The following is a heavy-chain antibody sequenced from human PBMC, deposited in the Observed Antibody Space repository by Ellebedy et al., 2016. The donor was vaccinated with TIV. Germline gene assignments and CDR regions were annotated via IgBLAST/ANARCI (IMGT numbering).Heavy chain of an antibody. CDR1: GFTFDDYA. D-gene: IGHD3-9*01. CDR2: ISWNSGSI. J-gene: IGHJ3*02. Sequence: SLKISCAASGFTFDDYAMHWVRQAPGKGLEWVSGISWNSGSIGYADSVKGRFTISRDNAKNSLYLQMNSLRAEDTALYYCAKVQPSYDILTVGGAFDIWGQGTMVTVSS. V-gene: IGHV3-9*01. CDR3: AKVQPSYDILTVGGAFDI.